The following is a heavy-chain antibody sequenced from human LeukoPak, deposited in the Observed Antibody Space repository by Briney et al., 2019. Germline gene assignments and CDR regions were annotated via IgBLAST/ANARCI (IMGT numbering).Heavy chain of an antibody. CDR1: GYTFTSYY. CDR2: INPSGGST. D-gene: IGHD3-22*01. J-gene: IGHJ4*02. V-gene: IGHV1-46*01. CDR3: ARAPTTYYYDSSGHDY. Sequence: ASVKVSCKASGYTFTSYYMHWVRQAPGQGLEWMGIINPSGGSTSYAQKFQGRVTMTRDTSTSTAYMELSSLRSEDTAVYYCARAPTTYYYDSSGHDYWGQGTLVTVSS.